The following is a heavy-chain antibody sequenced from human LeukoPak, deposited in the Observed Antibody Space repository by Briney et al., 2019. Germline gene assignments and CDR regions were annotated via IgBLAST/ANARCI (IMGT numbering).Heavy chain of an antibody. Sequence: GGSLRLSCAASGFTFSSYEMNWVRQAPGKGLEWVSYISSSGSTIYYADSVKGRFTISRDNAKNSLYLQMNSLRAEDTAVYYCSTYTPSAAGDVWGQGTTVTVSS. CDR1: GFTFSSYE. J-gene: IGHJ6*02. CDR2: ISSSGSTI. D-gene: IGHD6-25*01. CDR3: STYTPSAAGDV. V-gene: IGHV3-48*03.